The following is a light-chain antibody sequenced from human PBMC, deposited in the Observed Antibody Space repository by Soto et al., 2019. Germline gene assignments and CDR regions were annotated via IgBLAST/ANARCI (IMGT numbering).Light chain of an antibody. V-gene: IGKV1-39*01. Sequence: DIQMTQSPSSLSASVGDRVTITCRASQSISNYLNWYQQKPGRAPKLLIYAASSLQSGVPSRFSGSGSGTDFTLTISSLQPEDFASYYCQQTYSTSITFGQGTRLE. J-gene: IGKJ5*01. CDR2: AAS. CDR1: QSISNY. CDR3: QQTYSTSIT.